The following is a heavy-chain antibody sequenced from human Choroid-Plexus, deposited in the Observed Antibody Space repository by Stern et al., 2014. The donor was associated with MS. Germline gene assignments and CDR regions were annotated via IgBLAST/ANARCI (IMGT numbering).Heavy chain of an antibody. CDR1: GFTFGSCA. Sequence: VQLVESGGGVVQPGRPLRLSCVASGFTFGSCAMHWVRQAPGKGLEWVAGVSYDGSNEYYADSVKGRFTISRDKSQNTLYMQMSSLRPEDTAVYYCAKDRQYLTYFFDHWGQGSLVTVSS. D-gene: IGHD2/OR15-2a*01. CDR3: AKDRQYLTYFFDH. CDR2: VSYDGSNE. J-gene: IGHJ5*02. V-gene: IGHV3-30*18.